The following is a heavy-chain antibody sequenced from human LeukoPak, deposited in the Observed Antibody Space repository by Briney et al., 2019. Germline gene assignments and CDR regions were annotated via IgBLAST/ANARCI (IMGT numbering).Heavy chain of an antibody. V-gene: IGHV4-59*01. CDR1: GGSISSYY. CDR3: ARGHSSSAFDY. D-gene: IGHD6-6*01. J-gene: IGHJ4*02. Sequence: PSETLSLTCTVSGGSISSYYWSWIRQPPGPGLEWIGYIYYSGSTNYNPSLKSRVTISVDTSKNQFSLKLSSVTAADTAVYYCARGHSSSAFDYWGQGTLVTVSS. CDR2: IYYSGST.